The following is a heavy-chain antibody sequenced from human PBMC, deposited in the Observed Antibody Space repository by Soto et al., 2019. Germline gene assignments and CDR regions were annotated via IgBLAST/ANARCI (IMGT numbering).Heavy chain of an antibody. Sequence: SETLSLTCTVSGGSISSYYWSWIRQPPGKGLEWIGYIYYSGSTNYNPCLKSRVTISVDTSKNQFSLKLSSVTAADTAVYYCARGTQLRYFDWRHYYFDYWGQGTLVTVSS. CDR2: IYYSGST. CDR1: GGSISSYY. CDR3: ARGTQLRYFDWRHYYFDY. V-gene: IGHV4-59*01. D-gene: IGHD3-9*01. J-gene: IGHJ4*02.